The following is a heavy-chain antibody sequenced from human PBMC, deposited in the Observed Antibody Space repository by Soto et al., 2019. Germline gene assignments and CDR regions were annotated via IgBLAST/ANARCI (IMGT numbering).Heavy chain of an antibody. J-gene: IGHJ4*02. V-gene: IGHV1-18*01. CDR3: GRVLNGSGVSGYRGLPAY. Sequence: ASVKVSCKASGYTFTSYGISWVRQAPGQGLEWMGWISAYNGNTNYAQKLQGRVTMTTDTSTSTAYMELRRLRSGGTAVYYCGRVLNGSGVSGYRGLPAYWGQETQVTV. CDR2: ISAYNGNT. D-gene: IGHD2-15*01. CDR1: GYTFTSYG.